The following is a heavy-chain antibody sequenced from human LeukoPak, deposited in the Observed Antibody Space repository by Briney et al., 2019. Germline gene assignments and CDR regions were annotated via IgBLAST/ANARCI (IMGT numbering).Heavy chain of an antibody. CDR3: ARLAHCSSTSCSNYYGMDV. CDR1: GYSFTSYW. CDR2: IYPGGSDT. V-gene: IGHV5-51*01. Sequence: GESLKISCKGSGYSFTSYWIGWVRQMPGKGLEWMGIIYPGGSDTRYSPSFQGQVTISADKSISTAYLQWSSLKASDTAMYCCARLAHCSSTSCSNYYGMDVWGQGTTVTVSS. J-gene: IGHJ6*02. D-gene: IGHD2-2*01.